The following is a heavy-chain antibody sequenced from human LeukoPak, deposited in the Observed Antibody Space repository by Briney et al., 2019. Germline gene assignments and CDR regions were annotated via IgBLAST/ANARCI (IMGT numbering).Heavy chain of an antibody. CDR2: IYYSGST. D-gene: IGHD2-15*01. J-gene: IGHJ4*02. Sequence: PSETLSLTCTVSGGSISSNTYYWGWIRQPPGKGLEWIGSIYYSGSTYYNPSLKSRATISVDTSTNQFSLKLTSVTAADTAVYYCAKHRGFIVGTCNRYFDYWGQGTLFTVS. CDR3: AKHRGFIVGTCNRYFDY. V-gene: IGHV4-39*01. CDR1: GGSISSNTYY.